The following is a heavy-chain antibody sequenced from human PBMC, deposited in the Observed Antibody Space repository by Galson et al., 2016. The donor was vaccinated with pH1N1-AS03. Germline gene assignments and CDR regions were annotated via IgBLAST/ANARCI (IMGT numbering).Heavy chain of an antibody. Sequence: SETLSLTCTISGDSFSNYYWSWIRETPGRGLEWIGYIYYTGNTKNNPSLESRVIISLDTSKNQFSLTLKSVTAADTAVYYCARAGPNGYADFDYWSQGILVTVSS. V-gene: IGHV4-59*01. CDR2: IYYTGNT. J-gene: IGHJ4*02. CDR3: ARAGPNGYADFDY. D-gene: IGHD2-8*01. CDR1: GDSFSNYY.